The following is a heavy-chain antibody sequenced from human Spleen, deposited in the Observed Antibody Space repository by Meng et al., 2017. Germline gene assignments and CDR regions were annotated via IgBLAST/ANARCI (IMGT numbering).Heavy chain of an antibody. CDR2: IYYSGST. CDR3: ARVTTVTDIYFDY. V-gene: IGHV4-31*01. Sequence: VQLQDSGAGLVKPSQTLSLTCTVSGGSISSGGYYWSWIRQHPGKGLEWIGYIYYSGSTYYNPSLKSLVTISVDTSKNQFSLKLSSVTAADTAVYYCARVTTVTDIYFDYWGQGTLVTVSS. D-gene: IGHD4-17*01. CDR1: GGSISSGGYY. J-gene: IGHJ4*02.